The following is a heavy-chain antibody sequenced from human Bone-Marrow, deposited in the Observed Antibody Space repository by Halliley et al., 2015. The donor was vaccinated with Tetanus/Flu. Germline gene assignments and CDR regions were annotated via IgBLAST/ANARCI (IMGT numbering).Heavy chain of an antibody. V-gene: IGHV4-39*01. Sequence: TLSLTCTVAGDSISTIGYYWAWIRQPPGKGLEWIGSLYHTGSTSYSPSLKSRLTISVDTSTNQFSLKLSSVTATDTAVYHCARQTGQLEKYNWFDPWGHGILVTVSS. J-gene: IGHJ5*02. CDR2: LYHTGST. D-gene: IGHD1-1*01. CDR1: GDSISTIGYY. CDR3: ARQTGQLEKYNWFDP.